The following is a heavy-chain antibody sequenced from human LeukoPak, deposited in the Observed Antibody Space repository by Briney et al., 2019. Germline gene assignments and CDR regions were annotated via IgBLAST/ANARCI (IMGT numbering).Heavy chain of an antibody. V-gene: IGHV3-21*04. J-gene: IGHJ4*02. Sequence: GGSLRLSCAASGFTFSSYSMNWVRQAPGKGLEWVSSISSSSSYIYYADSVKGRFTISRDNSKNSLYLQMNSLRTEDTALYYCAKESDGYNSPNFDYWGQGTLVTVSS. CDR2: ISSSSSYI. D-gene: IGHD5-24*01. CDR1: GFTFSSYS. CDR3: AKESDGYNSPNFDY.